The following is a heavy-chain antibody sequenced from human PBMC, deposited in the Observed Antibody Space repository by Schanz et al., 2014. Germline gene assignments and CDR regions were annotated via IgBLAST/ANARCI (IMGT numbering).Heavy chain of an antibody. Sequence: VQLVQSGAEVKRPGASVRVSCKASGYSFTPFPIHWVRQAPGQRLEWMGWINAGTGNTEYSQKCQGRVTIARDTLASTAYMEVSSLRSEDTAVYYCARSGSSNWYFFDYWGQGTLVTVSS. V-gene: IGHV1-3*01. CDR3: ARSGSSNWYFFDY. CDR1: GYSFTPFP. CDR2: INAGTGNT. J-gene: IGHJ4*02. D-gene: IGHD6-13*01.